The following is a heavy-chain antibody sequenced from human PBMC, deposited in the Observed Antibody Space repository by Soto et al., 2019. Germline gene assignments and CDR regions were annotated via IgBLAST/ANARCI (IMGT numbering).Heavy chain of an antibody. Sequence: KGLVWVSRINSDGSLITYADSVKGRFTISRDNAKNTLYLQMNSLRAEDTAVYYCANFLFQAEDGIRDVRSVSAFLLNRSSDL. D-gene: IGHD2-15*01. CDR3: ANFLFQAEDGIRDVRSVSAFLLNRSSDL. J-gene: IGHJ2*01. V-gene: IGHV3-74*03. CDR2: INSDGSLI.